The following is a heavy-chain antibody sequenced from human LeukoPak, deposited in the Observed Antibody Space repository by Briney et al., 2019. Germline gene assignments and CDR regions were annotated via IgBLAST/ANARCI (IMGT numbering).Heavy chain of an antibody. CDR1: GFTFSSYS. D-gene: IGHD3-22*01. V-gene: IGHV3-48*01. J-gene: IGHJ6*02. CDR3: ARKEYYYDSSGYLSYYYYYGMDV. CDR2: ISSSSSTI. Sequence: GGSLRLSCAASGFTFSSYSMNWVRQAPGKGLEWVSYISSSSSTIYYADSVKGRFTISRDNAKNSLYLQMNSLRAEDTAVYYCARKEYYYDSSGYLSYYYYYGMDVWGQGTTVTVSS.